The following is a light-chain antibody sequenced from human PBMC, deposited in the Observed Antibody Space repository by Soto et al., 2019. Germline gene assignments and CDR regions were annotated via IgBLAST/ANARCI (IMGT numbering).Light chain of an antibody. Sequence: EIVMTQSPATLSVSPGERATLSCRASQSVSSNLAWYRQKPGQAPRLLISHASARATGIPARFSGSGSGTEFTLTISSLQSEDFAVYYCQQYNNWPPFTFGQGTRLEI. CDR3: QQYNNWPPFT. J-gene: IGKJ5*01. CDR2: HAS. V-gene: IGKV3D-15*01. CDR1: QSVSSN.